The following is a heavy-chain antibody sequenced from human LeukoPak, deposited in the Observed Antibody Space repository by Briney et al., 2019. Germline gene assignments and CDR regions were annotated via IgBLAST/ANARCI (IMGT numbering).Heavy chain of an antibody. CDR2: MSYDGGNK. Sequence: GRSLSLSCAASGFTFSSYGMHWVRQPPGKGLEWVAVMSYDGGNKYYTDSVKGRFTISRDNSKNTLYLQMNSLRAEDTAVYYCAKDLEGLPAANFDYWGQGTLVTVSS. CDR1: GFTFSSYG. CDR3: AKDLEGLPAANFDY. V-gene: IGHV3-30*18. J-gene: IGHJ4*02. D-gene: IGHD2-2*01.